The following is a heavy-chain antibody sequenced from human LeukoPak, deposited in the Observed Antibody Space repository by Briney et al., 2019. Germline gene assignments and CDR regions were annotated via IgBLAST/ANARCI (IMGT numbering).Heavy chain of an antibody. CDR2: ISYDGSNK. CDR3: ADYGSGSPPN. J-gene: IGHJ4*02. D-gene: IGHD3-10*01. V-gene: IGHV3-30*03. CDR1: GFTFSSYG. Sequence: PGRSLRLSCAASGFTFSSYGMHWVRQAPGKGLEWVAVISYDGSNKYYVDSVKGRFTISRDNSKNTLYLQMNSLRAEDTAVYYCADYGSGSPPNWGQGTLVTVSS.